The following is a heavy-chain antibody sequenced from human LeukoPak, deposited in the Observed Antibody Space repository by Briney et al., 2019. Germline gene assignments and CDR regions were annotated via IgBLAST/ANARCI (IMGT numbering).Heavy chain of an antibody. CDR2: ISSSSSYI. CDR1: GFTFSSYS. D-gene: IGHD2-2*01. V-gene: IGHV3-21*01. Sequence: GGSLRLSCAASGFTFSSYSMNWVRQAPGKGLEWVSSISSSSSYIYYADSVKGRFTISRDNAKNSLYLQMNSLRAEDTAVYYCASSPSWYYYYMDVWGKGTTVTVSS. CDR3: ASSPSWYYYYMDV. J-gene: IGHJ6*03.